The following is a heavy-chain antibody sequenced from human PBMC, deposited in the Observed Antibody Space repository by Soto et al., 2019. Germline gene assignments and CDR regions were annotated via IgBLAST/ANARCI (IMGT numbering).Heavy chain of an antibody. J-gene: IGHJ3*02. CDR2: ISSSSSYI. V-gene: IGHV3-21*01. D-gene: IGHD2-21*02. CDR3: ARDSGYCGGDCLAFDI. CDR1: GFTFSSYS. Sequence: PGGSLRLSCAASGFTFSSYSMNWVRQAPGKGLEWVSSISSSSSYIYYADSVKGRFTISRDNAKNSLYLQMNSLRAEDTAVYYCARDSGYCGGDCLAFDIWGQXTMVTVSS.